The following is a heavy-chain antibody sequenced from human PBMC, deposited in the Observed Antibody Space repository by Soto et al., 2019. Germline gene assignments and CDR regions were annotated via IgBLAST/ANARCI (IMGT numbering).Heavy chain of an antibody. CDR2: IYYSGST. CDR1: GGSISSYY. Sequence: PSETLSLTCTVSGGSISSYYWSWIRQPPGKGLEWIGYIYYSGSTNYNPSLKSRVTISVDTSKNQFSLKLSSVTAADTAVYYCARLKEYSWFDPWGQGTLVTVSS. CDR3: ARLKEYSWFDP. D-gene: IGHD6-6*01. J-gene: IGHJ5*02. V-gene: IGHV4-59*08.